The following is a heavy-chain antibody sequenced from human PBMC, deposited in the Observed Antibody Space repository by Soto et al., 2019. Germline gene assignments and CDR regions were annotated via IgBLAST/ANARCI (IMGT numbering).Heavy chain of an antibody. Sequence: GESLKISCKGSGYSFAGYWITWVRQKPGKGLEWMGRIDPSDSQTYYSPSFRGHVTISVTKSITTVFLQWSSLRASDTAMYYCARHQSNWNDVAYYYYGMDVWGQGTTVTVSS. V-gene: IGHV5-10-1*01. CDR1: GYSFAGYW. D-gene: IGHD1-1*01. J-gene: IGHJ6*02. CDR3: ARHQSNWNDVAYYYYGMDV. CDR2: IDPSDSQT.